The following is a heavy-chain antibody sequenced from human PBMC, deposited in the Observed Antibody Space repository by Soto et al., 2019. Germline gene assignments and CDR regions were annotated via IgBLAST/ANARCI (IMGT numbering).Heavy chain of an antibody. CDR2: IYRTGNT. D-gene: IGHD2-2*01. Sequence: SETLSLTCTVSGDSMTSGDYSWSWIRQPPGKGREWLGYIYRTGNTHYSPSLKSRVSISQDRSKNQFSLESTSVTAADTAVYYCARGDYQYSIDYWGQGTLVTVSS. CDR3: ARGDYQYSIDY. J-gene: IGHJ4*02. V-gene: IGHV4-30-2*01. CDR1: GDSMTSGDYS.